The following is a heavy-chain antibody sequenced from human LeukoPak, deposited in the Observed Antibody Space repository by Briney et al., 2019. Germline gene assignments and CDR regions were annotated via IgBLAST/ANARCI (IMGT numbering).Heavy chain of an antibody. CDR2: IYYSGTT. J-gene: IGHJ4*02. V-gene: IGHV4-39*01. D-gene: IGHD6-13*01. CDR1: GGSISSSSYY. Sequence: PSETLSLTCTVSGGSISSSSYYWGWIRQPPGKGLEWIGSIYYSGTTYYHPSLKSRVTMSVDTSNNQFSLKLSSVTAADTSMYYCVTSYGSSWLRFDYWGQGTLVTVSS. CDR3: VTSYGSSWLRFDY.